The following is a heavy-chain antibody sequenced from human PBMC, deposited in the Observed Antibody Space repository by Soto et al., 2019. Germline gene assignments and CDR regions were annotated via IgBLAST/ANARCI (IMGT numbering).Heavy chain of an antibody. CDR3: AKGPLGRGYALDY. V-gene: IGHV3-23*01. D-gene: IGHD6-25*01. J-gene: IGHJ4*02. CDR2: ISGSGGST. CDR1: GFTFRNYA. Sequence: EVQLLDSGGGLVQPGESLRLSCDASGFTFRNYAMNWVRQAPGKGLDWVSAISGSGGSTYYADSVKGRFTISRDNSKNTLYLQMSSLRAEDTAVYYCAKGPLGRGYALDYWGQGTLVTVSS.